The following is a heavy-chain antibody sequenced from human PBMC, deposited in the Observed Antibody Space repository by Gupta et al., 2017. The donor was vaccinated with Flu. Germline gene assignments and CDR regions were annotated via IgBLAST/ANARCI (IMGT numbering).Heavy chain of an antibody. J-gene: IGHJ4*02. Sequence: CPASGFTFNSYWMHWVRQAPGKGLVWVSRINSDGSTTNYADSVKGRFTISRDNAKNTVYLQMNSLRAEDTAVYYCARGVRGGWYVDYWGQGTLVTVSS. D-gene: IGHD3-10*01. CDR1: GFTFNSYW. CDR3: ARGVRGGWYVDY. V-gene: IGHV3-74*01. CDR2: INSDGSTT.